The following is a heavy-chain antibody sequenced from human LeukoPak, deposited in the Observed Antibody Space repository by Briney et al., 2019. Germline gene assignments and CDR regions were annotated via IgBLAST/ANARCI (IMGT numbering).Heavy chain of an antibody. CDR2: ISSSGSTI. CDR1: GFTFNNYA. CDR3: AELGITMIGGV. J-gene: IGHJ6*04. D-gene: IGHD3-10*02. V-gene: IGHV3-48*03. Sequence: GGSLRLSCSASGFTFNNYAMSWVRQAPGKGLEWVSYISSSGSTIYYADSVKGRFTISRDNAKNSLYLQMNSLRAEDTAVYYCAELGITMIGGVWGKGTTVTISS.